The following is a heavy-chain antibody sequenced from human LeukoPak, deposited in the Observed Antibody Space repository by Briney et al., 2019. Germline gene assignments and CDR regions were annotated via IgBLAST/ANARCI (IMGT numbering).Heavy chain of an antibody. CDR2: ISAYNGNT. CDR1: GYTFTSYG. D-gene: IGHD3-16*01. Sequence: ASVTVSCKASGYTFTSYGVSWVRQAPGQGLEWMGWISAYNGNTNYAQKLQGRVTITTDTSTSTAYMELRSLRSDDTAVYYCARALYSPFDYWGQGTLVTVSS. CDR3: ARALYSPFDY. V-gene: IGHV1-18*01. J-gene: IGHJ4*02.